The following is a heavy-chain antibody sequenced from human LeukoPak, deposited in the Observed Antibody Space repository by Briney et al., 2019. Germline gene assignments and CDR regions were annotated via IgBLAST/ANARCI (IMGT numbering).Heavy chain of an antibody. Sequence: NSSEILSLTCTVSGGSISSYYWSWIRQPPGKGLEWIGYIYYSGSTNYNPSLKSRVTISVDTSKNQFSLKLSSVTAADTAVYYCARLGEYSYKDWGQGTLVTVSS. CDR2: IYYSGST. D-gene: IGHD5-18*01. CDR3: ARLGEYSYKD. V-gene: IGHV4-59*01. CDR1: GGSISSYY. J-gene: IGHJ4*02.